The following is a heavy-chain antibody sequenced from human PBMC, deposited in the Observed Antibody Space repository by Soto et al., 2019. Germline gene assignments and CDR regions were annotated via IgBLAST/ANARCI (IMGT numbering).Heavy chain of an antibody. Sequence: QVQLVESGGGVVQPGRSLRLSCAASGFTFSSYAMHWVRQAPGKGLEWVAVISYDGSNKYYADSVKGRFTISRDNSKNTLYLQMNSLRAEDTAVYYCARDGAQVYGDFFYWGQGTLVTVSS. J-gene: IGHJ4*02. CDR2: ISYDGSNK. D-gene: IGHD4-17*01. CDR3: ARDGAQVYGDFFY. CDR1: GFTFSSYA. V-gene: IGHV3-30-3*01.